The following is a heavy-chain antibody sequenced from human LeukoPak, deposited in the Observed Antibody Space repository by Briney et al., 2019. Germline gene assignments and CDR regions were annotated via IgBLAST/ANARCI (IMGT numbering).Heavy chain of an antibody. V-gene: IGHV3-21*01. Sequence: GGSLRLSCAASGFTFSSYAMSWVRQAPGKGLEWVSSISGSGKYIYYADSVKGRFTISRDNAKNSLYLQMNSLRAEDTAVYYCARVAYCGGDCYHSEGRRNWYFDLWGRGTLVTVSS. J-gene: IGHJ2*01. D-gene: IGHD2-21*02. CDR2: ISGSGKYI. CDR1: GFTFSSYA. CDR3: ARVAYCGGDCYHSEGRRNWYFDL.